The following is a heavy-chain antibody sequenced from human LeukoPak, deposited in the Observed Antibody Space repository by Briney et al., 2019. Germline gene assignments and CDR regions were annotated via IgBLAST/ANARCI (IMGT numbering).Heavy chain of an antibody. J-gene: IGHJ4*02. CDR2: TYYRSKWYN. V-gene: IGHV6-1*01. CDR1: GDSVSSNSGT. D-gene: IGHD3-16*01. CDR3: ARVAGAASFDF. Sequence: SQTLSLTCAIYGDSVSSNSGTWHWIRQSPSRGLEWLGRTYYRSKWYNDYAPSVQSRITINPDTSRNQFSLQLNSVTPEDTAVYYCARVAGAASFDFWGQGTLVTVSS.